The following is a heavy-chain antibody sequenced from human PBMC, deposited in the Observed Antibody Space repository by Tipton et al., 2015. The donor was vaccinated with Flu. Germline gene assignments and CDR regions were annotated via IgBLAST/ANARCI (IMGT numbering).Heavy chain of an antibody. D-gene: IGHD2-2*01. CDR2: ISAYNGNT. Sequence: QVQLVQSGAEVKKPGASVKVSCKASGYTFTSYGISWVRQAPGQGLEWMGWISAYNGNTNYAQKLQGRVTMTTDTSTSTAYMELGRLGSDGPAVYYCARDSRIVVGPAAFLSDPDSYCYGLDVWGQGTTVPVSS. V-gene: IGHV1-18*01. J-gene: IGHJ6*02. CDR1: GYTFTSYG. CDR3: ARDSRIVVGPAAFLSDPDSYCYGLDV.